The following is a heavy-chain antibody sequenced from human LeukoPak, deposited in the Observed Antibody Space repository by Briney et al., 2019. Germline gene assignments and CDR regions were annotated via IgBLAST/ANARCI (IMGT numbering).Heavy chain of an antibody. J-gene: IGHJ5*02. Sequence: SVKVSCKASGGTFSSYVISWVRQAPGQGLDCMGGIIPISGIPNYAQNFQGRVTITTDESTNTAYMELSSLTSEGTAVYYCASHGSPKLIATSGHPPLGWFDPWGQGTLVTVSS. CDR3: ASHGSPKLIATSGHPPLGWFDP. CDR1: GGTFSSYV. CDR2: IIPISGIP. D-gene: IGHD6-13*01. V-gene: IGHV1-69*05.